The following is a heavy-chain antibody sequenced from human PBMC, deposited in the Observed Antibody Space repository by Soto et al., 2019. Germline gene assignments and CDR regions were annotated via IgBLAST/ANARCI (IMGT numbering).Heavy chain of an antibody. V-gene: IGHV3-30*04. CDR1: GFAFSNYA. J-gene: IGHJ4*02. CDR2: ISYDGSNQ. D-gene: IGHD3-22*01. CDR3: AGSIGYYSGLSY. Sequence: PGGSLRLSCEAAGFAFSNYAMHWVRQAPGKGLEWVAVISYDGSNQYYAESVRGRFTISRDNSKNTLYLQMTSLRADDTAIFHCAGSIGYYSGLSYWGLGTLVTVSS.